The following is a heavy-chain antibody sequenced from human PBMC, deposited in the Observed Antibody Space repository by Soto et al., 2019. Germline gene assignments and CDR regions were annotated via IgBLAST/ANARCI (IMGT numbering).Heavy chain of an antibody. CDR3: ARDWRYGAVSSTDHSYYSMVV. J-gene: IGHJ6*02. D-gene: IGHD6-19*01. V-gene: IGHV3-48*01. CDR1: GFTFSSYS. Sequence: PGGSLRLSCAASGFTFSSYSMNWVRQAPGKGLEWVSYISSSSSTIYYADSVKGRFTISRDNAKNSLYLQMNSLRAEDTAVYYCARDWRYGAVSSTDHSYYSMVVWGQGTTVTVSS. CDR2: ISSSSSTI.